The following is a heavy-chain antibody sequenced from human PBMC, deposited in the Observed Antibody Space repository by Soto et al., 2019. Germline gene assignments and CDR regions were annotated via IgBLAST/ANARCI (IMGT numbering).Heavy chain of an antibody. CDR3: AREDLVWFGEFLEDYYYHGMDV. V-gene: IGHV3-7*05. CDR1: GFTLSSYW. J-gene: IGHJ6*02. D-gene: IGHD3-10*01. Sequence: EVQVVESGGGLVQPGGSLRLSCAASGFTLSSYWMTWVRQAPGKGLEWVANIKEDGSETYYVDSVKGRFTISRDNAKNSLYLQLNSLRAEDTAVYYCAREDLVWFGEFLEDYYYHGMDVWGQGTTVTVSS. CDR2: IKEDGSET.